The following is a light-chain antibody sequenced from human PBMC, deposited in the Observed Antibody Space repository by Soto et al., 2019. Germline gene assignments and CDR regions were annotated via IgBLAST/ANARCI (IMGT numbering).Light chain of an antibody. CDR1: ENVRTF. CDR2: GAS. V-gene: IGKV3-11*01. Sequence: EVVLTQSPATLSLSPGERATLSCRASENVRTFVDWYQQKPGQAPRLLIYGASNRATGIPARFSGSGSGTDFTLTISDLEHEDFAVYYCQQHSHGPPWTFGQGTRVEIQ. J-gene: IGKJ1*01. CDR3: QQHSHGPPWT.